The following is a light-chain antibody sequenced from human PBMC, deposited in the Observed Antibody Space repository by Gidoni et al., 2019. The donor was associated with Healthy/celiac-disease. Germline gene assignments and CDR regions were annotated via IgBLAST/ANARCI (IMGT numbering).Light chain of an antibody. CDR2: GAS. V-gene: IGKV3-20*01. Sequence: IVLTQSPGTLSLSPGERATLSCRASQSVSSSYLAWYQQKPGQAPRLLIYGASSRATGIPDRFSGSRSGTDFTLTISRLEPEDFAVYYCQQYGSSPPYTFGQXTKLEIK. CDR3: QQYGSSPPYT. CDR1: QSVSSSY. J-gene: IGKJ2*01.